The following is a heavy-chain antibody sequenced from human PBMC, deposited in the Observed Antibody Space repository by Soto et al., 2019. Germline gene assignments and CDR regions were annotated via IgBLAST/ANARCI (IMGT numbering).Heavy chain of an antibody. V-gene: IGHV4-59*08. J-gene: IGHJ6*02. Sequence: QVQLQESGPGLVKPSETLSLTCTVSGDSLTNYYCSWFRQPPGKGLEWIGYIMYSGYSAYNLSLKRRVTMSMDTSNTQFSLMLESVTATATAVYYWARHGFGPIHGLVDVWGQGTTVIVSS. CDR2: IMYSGYS. D-gene: IGHD3-10*01. CDR3: ARHGFGPIHGLVDV. CDR1: GDSLTNYY.